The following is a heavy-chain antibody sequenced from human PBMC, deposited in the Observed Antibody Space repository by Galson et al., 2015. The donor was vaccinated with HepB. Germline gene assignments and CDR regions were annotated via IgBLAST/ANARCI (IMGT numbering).Heavy chain of an antibody. D-gene: IGHD3-22*01. CDR3: ARDNSYYYDSSGYVGPHLTNYYGMDV. CDR2: ISYDGSNK. J-gene: IGHJ6*02. V-gene: IGHV3-30-3*01. Sequence: SLRLSCAASGFTFSSYAMHWVRQAPGKGLEWVAVISYDGSNKYYADSVKGRFTISRDNSKNTPYLQMNSLRAEDTAVYYCARDNSYYYDSSGYVGPHLTNYYGMDVWGQGTTVTVSS. CDR1: GFTFSSYA.